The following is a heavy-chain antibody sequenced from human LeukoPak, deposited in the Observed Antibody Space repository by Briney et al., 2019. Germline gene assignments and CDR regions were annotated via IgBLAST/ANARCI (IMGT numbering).Heavy chain of an antibody. Sequence: GGSLRLSCAASGFTFSSCEMNWVRQAPGTGLEWVSYISSSGDTIYYADSVQGRFTISRDNAKNSLYLRMNSLRAEDTAVYYCARGNFDYGALGGYYYGMDVWGQGTTVTVSS. CDR3: ARGNFDYGALGGYYYGMDV. J-gene: IGHJ6*02. CDR2: ISSSGDTI. V-gene: IGHV3-48*03. D-gene: IGHD3-9*01. CDR1: GFTFSSCE.